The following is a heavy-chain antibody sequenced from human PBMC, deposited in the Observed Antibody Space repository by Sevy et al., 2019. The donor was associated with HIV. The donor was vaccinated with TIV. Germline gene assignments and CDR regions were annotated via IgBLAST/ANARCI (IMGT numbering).Heavy chain of an antibody. CDR1: GFSISGYG. J-gene: IGHJ4*02. Sequence: GRSLRLSCAASGFSISGYGMHWGRQAAGKGLEWVAVIWYDGTNKEYPDSVKGRFTISRDNSKNTLYLQMNSLRAEDTAVYYCAREDIRVAGIGYYFHSWGQGTLVTVSS. CDR2: IWYDGTNK. CDR3: AREDIRVAGIGYYFHS. D-gene: IGHD6-19*01. V-gene: IGHV3-33*01.